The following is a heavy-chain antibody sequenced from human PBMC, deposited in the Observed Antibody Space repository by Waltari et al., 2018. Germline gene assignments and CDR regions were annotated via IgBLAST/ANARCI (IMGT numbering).Heavy chain of an antibody. V-gene: IGHV3-30*18. D-gene: IGHD1-26*01. Sequence: QVQLVESGGGVVQPGRSLRLSCAASGFTFSSYGMHWVRKAPGKGLEWVAVIWYDGSNKYYADSVKGRFTISRDNSKNTLYLQMNSLRAEDTAMYYCAKDLGVGATGAFDIWGQGTMVTVSS. CDR3: AKDLGVGATGAFDI. J-gene: IGHJ3*02. CDR1: GFTFSSYG. CDR2: IWYDGSNK.